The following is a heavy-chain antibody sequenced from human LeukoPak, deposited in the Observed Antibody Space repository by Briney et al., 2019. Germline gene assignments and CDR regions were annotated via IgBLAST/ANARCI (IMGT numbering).Heavy chain of an antibody. Sequence: GGSLRLSCAASGFTFSSYEMNWVRQAPGKGLQWVSDISSSGTTIYYADSVKGRFTISRDNAKNSLYLQMNSLRAEDTAVYYCAKEVGDYVWGSYRLGFDYWGQGTLVTVSS. CDR3: AKEVGDYVWGSYRLGFDY. D-gene: IGHD3-16*02. J-gene: IGHJ4*02. V-gene: IGHV3-48*03. CDR1: GFTFSSYE. CDR2: ISSSGTTI.